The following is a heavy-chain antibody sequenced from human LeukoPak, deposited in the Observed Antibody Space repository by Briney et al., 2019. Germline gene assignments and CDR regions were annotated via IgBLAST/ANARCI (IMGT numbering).Heavy chain of an antibody. V-gene: IGHV4-31*03. D-gene: IGHD6-13*01. CDR1: GGSISSGGYY. CDR2: IYYSGST. CDR3: ARARWGIRSSGFDY. Sequence: PSETLSLTCTVSGGSISSGGYYWSWIRQHPGKGLEWIGYIYYSGSTYYNPSLKSRVTISVDTSKNQFSLKLSSVTAADTAVYYCARARWGIRSSGFDYWGQGTLVTVSS. J-gene: IGHJ4*02.